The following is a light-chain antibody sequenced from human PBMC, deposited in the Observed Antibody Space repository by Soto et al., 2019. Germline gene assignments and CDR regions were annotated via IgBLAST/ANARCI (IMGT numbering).Light chain of an antibody. CDR2: DVT. CDR1: SSDIGGYNY. CDR3: GSYSATSSLLV. J-gene: IGLJ2*01. V-gene: IGLV2-14*03. Sequence: QSVLTQPASVSGSPGQTITISCTGNSSDIGGYNYVSWYQQSPGKAPKLLIYDVTNRPSGVSDRFSGSKSGNAASLRISGLQAEDEADYSCGSYSATSSLLVFGGGTKLTVL.